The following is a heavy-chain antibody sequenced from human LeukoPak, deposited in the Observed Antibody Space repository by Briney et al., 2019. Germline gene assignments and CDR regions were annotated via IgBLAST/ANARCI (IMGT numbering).Heavy chain of an antibody. D-gene: IGHD6-13*01. CDR1: GGSISSSSYY. V-gene: IGHV4-39*07. CDR2: IYYSGST. CDR3: ASLAAAGTRIFDY. J-gene: IGHJ4*02. Sequence: SETLSLTCTVSGGSISSSSYYWGWIRQPPGKGLEWIGSIYYSGSTYYNPSLKSRVTISVDTSKNQFSLKLSSVTAADTAVYYCASLAAAGTRIFDYWGQGTLVTVSS.